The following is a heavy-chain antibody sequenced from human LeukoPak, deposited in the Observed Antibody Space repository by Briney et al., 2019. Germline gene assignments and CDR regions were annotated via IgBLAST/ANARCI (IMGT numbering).Heavy chain of an antibody. V-gene: IGHV3-53*01. CDR1: GFRVSDYY. CDR2: IRDSGEA. D-gene: IGHD2-15*01. CDR3: AIISWDGRGTFY. J-gene: IGHJ4*02. Sequence: GGSLRLSCAVSGFRVSDYYMSWVRQAPGKGLEWVGLIRDSGEAFYADSVKGRFTISRDNSKDTLSLQMNSLRAEDTAVYYCAIISWDGRGTFYWGQGTLVTVSS.